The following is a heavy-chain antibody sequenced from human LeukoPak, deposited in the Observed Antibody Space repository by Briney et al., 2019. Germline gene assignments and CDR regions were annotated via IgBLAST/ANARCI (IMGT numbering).Heavy chain of an antibody. CDR3: ARAHDYLLPHFDY. D-gene: IGHD2/OR15-2a*01. J-gene: IGHJ4*02. CDR1: GYTFTDYF. Sequence: ASVKVSCKASGYTFTDYFMHWVRQAPGQGLEWMGWIKPNSGGTNSAQKFQGRVTVTRDTSISTAYMELSRLRSDDTAVYYCARAHDYLLPHFDYWGQGTLVTVCS. V-gene: IGHV1-2*02. CDR2: IKPNSGGT.